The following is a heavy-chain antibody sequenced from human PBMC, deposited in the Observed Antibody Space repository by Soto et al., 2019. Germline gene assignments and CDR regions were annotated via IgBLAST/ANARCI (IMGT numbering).Heavy chain of an antibody. Sequence: GGSLRLSCAASGFTFSSYWMSWVRQAPGKGLEWVANIKQDGSEKYYVDSVKGRFTISRDNAKNSLYLQMNSLRAEDTAVYYCAREGRGIAVAAAHGLGMDVWGQGTTVTVSS. CDR2: IKQDGSEK. CDR1: GFTFSSYW. V-gene: IGHV3-7*03. J-gene: IGHJ6*02. CDR3: AREGRGIAVAAAHGLGMDV. D-gene: IGHD6-19*01.